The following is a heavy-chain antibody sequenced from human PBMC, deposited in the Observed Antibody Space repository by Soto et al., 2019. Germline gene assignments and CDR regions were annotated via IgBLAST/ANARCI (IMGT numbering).Heavy chain of an antibody. CDR2: ISGSGGST. CDR3: AKDGAPIKSLVRYYFDY. J-gene: IGHJ4*02. D-gene: IGHD2-8*02. V-gene: IGHV3-23*01. CDR1: GFTFSSYA. Sequence: GGSLRLSCAASGFTFSSYAMSWVRQAPGKGLEWVSAISGSGGSTYYADSVKGRFTISRDNSKNTLYLQINSLRAEDTAVYYCAKDGAPIKSLVRYYFDYWGQGTLVTVSS.